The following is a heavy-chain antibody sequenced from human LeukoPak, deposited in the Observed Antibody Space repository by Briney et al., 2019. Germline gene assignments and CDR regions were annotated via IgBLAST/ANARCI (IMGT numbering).Heavy chain of an antibody. Sequence: SETLSLTCTVSGGSISSYYWSWIRQPPGKGLEWIGYIYYSGSTNYNPSLKSRVTISVDTSKNQFSLKLSSVTAADTAVYYCARDPNDSSGYYYEHVFDYWGQGTLVTVSS. CDR1: GGSISSYY. J-gene: IGHJ4*02. V-gene: IGHV4-59*01. CDR3: ARDPNDSSGYYYEHVFDY. CDR2: IYYSGST. D-gene: IGHD3-22*01.